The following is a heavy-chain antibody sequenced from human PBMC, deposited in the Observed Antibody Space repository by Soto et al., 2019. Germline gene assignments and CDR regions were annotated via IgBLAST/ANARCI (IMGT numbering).Heavy chain of an antibody. J-gene: IGHJ4*02. Sequence: QVQLVESGGGVVQPGRSLRLSCAASGFTFSSYGIHWVRQAPGKGLEWVAVIWYDGSNKYYADSVKGRFTISRDNSKNTLYLQMNSLRAEDTAVYYCARGGHSGYYLDWGQGTLVTVSS. CDR1: GFTFSSYG. D-gene: IGHD5-12*01. V-gene: IGHV3-33*01. CDR3: ARGGHSGYYLD. CDR2: IWYDGSNK.